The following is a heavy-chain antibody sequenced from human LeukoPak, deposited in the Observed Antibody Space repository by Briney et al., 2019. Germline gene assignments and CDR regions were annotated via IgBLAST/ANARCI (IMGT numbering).Heavy chain of an antibody. J-gene: IGHJ5*02. CDR2: IYYSGST. CDR1: GGSISSYY. V-gene: IGHV4-59*08. Sequence: SETLSLTCTVSGGSISSYYWSWIRQPPGKGLEWIGYIYYSGSTNYNPPLKSRVTISVDTSKNQFSLKLSSVTAADTAVYYCARSGGYDSDWFDPWGQGTLVTVSS. CDR3: ARSGGYDSDWFDP. D-gene: IGHD5-12*01.